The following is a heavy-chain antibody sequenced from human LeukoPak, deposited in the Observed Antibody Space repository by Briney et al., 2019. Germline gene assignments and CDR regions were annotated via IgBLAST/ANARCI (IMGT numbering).Heavy chain of an antibody. CDR2: FSGSGGNT. CDR3: ARSSSDWYGIDY. V-gene: IGHV3-23*01. J-gene: IGHJ4*02. Sequence: GGSLRLSCAASGFTFSSYAMSWVRQAPGKGLEWVSTFSGSGGNTYYADSVKGRFTISRDNAKDALYLQMNSLRAEDTAVYYCARSSSDWYGIDYWGQGALVNVSS. D-gene: IGHD6-19*01. CDR1: GFTFSSYA.